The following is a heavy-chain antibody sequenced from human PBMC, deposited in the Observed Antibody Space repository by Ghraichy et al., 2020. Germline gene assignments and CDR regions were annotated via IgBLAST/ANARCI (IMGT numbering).Heavy chain of an antibody. CDR3: ARGTTNPVWRRIDY. Sequence: ASVKVSCKASGYTFTDYYIYWVRLAPGQRPEWMGWINPNSGDRNYAQKFQGRVTMTRDSSLSTAYMELSRLKSDDTAVYYCARGTTNPVWRRIDYWGQGTLVTVSS. J-gene: IGHJ4*02. V-gene: IGHV1-2*02. CDR1: GYTFTDYY. D-gene: IGHD1-1*01. CDR2: INPNSGDR.